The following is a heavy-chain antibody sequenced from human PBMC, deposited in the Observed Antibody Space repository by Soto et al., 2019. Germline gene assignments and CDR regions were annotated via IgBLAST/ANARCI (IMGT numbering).Heavy chain of an antibody. CDR2: IYHSGST. J-gene: IGHJ5*02. CDR1: GGSISSSHW. D-gene: IGHD3-3*01. CDR3: ARHLINYDFWSGRANWFDP. V-gene: IGHV4-4*02. Sequence: SETLSLTCAVSGGSISSSHWWGWVRQAPGKGLEWIGEIYHSGSTNYNPSLKSRITMSVDKSKNQFSVNLSSVTAADTAVYYCARHLINYDFWSGRANWFDPWGQGTLVTVSS.